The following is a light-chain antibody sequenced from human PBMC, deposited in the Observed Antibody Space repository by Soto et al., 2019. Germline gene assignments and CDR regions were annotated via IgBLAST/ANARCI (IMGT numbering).Light chain of an antibody. CDR2: GAS. J-gene: IGKJ4*01. CDR1: QDINDY. V-gene: IGKV1-16*02. CDR3: QQYNSYPLT. Sequence: DIQMTQSPSSLSASVGDRVTITCRASQDINDYLAWFQQRPGKAPKSLIYGASTLQSGAPSKFSGSGSGTDFTLNISSLQPEDFATYYCQQYNSYPLTFGGGTKVEIK.